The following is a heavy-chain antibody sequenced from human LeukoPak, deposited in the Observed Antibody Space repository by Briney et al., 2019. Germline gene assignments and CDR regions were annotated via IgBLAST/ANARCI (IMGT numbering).Heavy chain of an antibody. CDR3: ARRAREYSHDAFDI. D-gene: IGHD5-18*01. Sequence: ASVKVSCKASGYTFTDYYMHWVRQAPGQGLEWMGWINPNSRGTDSAQKFQGRFSMTRDTSISTAYMELSRLRSDDTAVYYCARRAREYSHDAFDIWGQGTMVTVSS. CDR2: INPNSRGT. J-gene: IGHJ3*02. CDR1: GYTFTDYY. V-gene: IGHV1-2*02.